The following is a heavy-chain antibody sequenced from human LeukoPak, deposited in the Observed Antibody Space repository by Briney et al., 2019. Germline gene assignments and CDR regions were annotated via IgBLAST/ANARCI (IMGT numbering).Heavy chain of an antibody. J-gene: IGHJ6*02. Sequence: PSETLSLTCTVSGGSLSSRNYYWGWIRQPPGKGLEWIGTIYYSGSTYYNPSLKSRVTISVDTSKNQFSLKLSSVTAADTAVYYCARGGSGYDSFYYYGMDVWGQGTTVTVSS. CDR1: GGSLSSRNYY. D-gene: IGHD5-12*01. CDR3: ARGGSGYDSFYYYGMDV. CDR2: IYYSGST. V-gene: IGHV4-39*07.